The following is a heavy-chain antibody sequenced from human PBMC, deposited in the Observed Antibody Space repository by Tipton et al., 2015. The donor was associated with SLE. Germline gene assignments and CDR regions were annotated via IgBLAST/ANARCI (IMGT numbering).Heavy chain of an antibody. J-gene: IGHJ4*02. CDR3: ARVQQLEYFDF. D-gene: IGHD6-13*01. Sequence: TLSLTCAVYGGSFSGYYWSWIRQPPGKGLEWIGEINDSGITDYNPSFESRLIVSVDTSKNQFSLNLTSVTAADTALYFCARVQQLEYFDFWGQGTLVTVSS. CDR2: INDSGIT. CDR1: GGSFSGYY. V-gene: IGHV4-34*01.